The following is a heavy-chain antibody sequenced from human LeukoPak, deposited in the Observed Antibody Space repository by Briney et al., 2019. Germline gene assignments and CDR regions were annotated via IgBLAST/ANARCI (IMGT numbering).Heavy chain of an antibody. V-gene: IGHV1-18*01. D-gene: IGHD3-10*01. CDR2: ISAYNGNT. Sequence: ASVKVSCKASGYTFTSYGISWVRQAPGQGLEWMGWISAYNGNTNYAQKLQGRVTMTTDTSTSTAYMELRSLRSDDTAVYYCARDQRDGCGRSRSNCYFDYWGQGTLVTVSS. CDR1: GYTFTSYG. CDR3: ARDQRDGCGRSRSNCYFDY. J-gene: IGHJ4*02.